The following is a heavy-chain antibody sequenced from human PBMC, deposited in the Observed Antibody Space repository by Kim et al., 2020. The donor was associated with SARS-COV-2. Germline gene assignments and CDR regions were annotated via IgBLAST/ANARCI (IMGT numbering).Heavy chain of an antibody. CDR3: ARDTWGRQLVPYYYYGMDV. Sequence: SVKVSCKASGGTFSSYAISWVRQAPGQGLEWMGGIIPIFGTANYAQKFQGRVTITADESTSTAYMELSSLRSEDTAVYYCARDTWGRQLVPYYYYGMDVWGQGTTVTVSS. D-gene: IGHD6-6*01. CDR2: IIPIFGTA. CDR1: GGTFSSYA. J-gene: IGHJ6*02. V-gene: IGHV1-69*13.